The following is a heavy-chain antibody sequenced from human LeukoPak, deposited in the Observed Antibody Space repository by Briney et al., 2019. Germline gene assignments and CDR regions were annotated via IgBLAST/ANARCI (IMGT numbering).Heavy chain of an antibody. CDR3: ARGKYYYGSGTYYTRSYDWYFDL. CDR1: GGSISSYY. J-gene: IGHJ2*01. Sequence: SETLSLTCTVSGGSISSYYWSWIRQPPGKGLEWSGYIYYSGSTNYNPSLKSRVTISVDTSKNQFSLKLSSVTAADTAVYYCARGKYYYGSGTYYTRSYDWYFDLWGRGTLVTVSS. CDR2: IYYSGST. D-gene: IGHD3-10*01. V-gene: IGHV4-59*12.